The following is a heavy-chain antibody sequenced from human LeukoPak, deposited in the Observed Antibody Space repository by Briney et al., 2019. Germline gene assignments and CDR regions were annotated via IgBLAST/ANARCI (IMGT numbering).Heavy chain of an antibody. CDR3: RTGD. CDR1: GFAFSNAW. CDR2: IKSKTDDGTT. J-gene: IGHJ4*02. V-gene: IGHV3-15*01. Sequence: PGGSLRLSCAASGFAFSNAWMSWVRQAPGKGLEWVGLIKSKTDDGTTDYAAPGHGRFSISRDDSINTLDLQMNSVKTEDTAVYYCRTGDWGQGTLVTVSS.